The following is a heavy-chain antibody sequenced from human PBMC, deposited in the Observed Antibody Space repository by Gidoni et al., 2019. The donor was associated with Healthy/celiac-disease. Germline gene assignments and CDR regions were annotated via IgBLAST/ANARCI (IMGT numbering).Heavy chain of an antibody. CDR3: ARMRRFYYDSSGYYSDAFDI. CDR1: GFTFSSYG. Sequence: QVQLVESGGGVVQPGRSLRLSCAASGFTFSSYGMHWVRQAPGKGLEWVAVIWYDGSNKYYADSVKGRFTISRDNSKNTLYLQMNSLRAEDTAVYYCARMRRFYYDSSGYYSDAFDIWGQGTMVTVSS. CDR2: IWYDGSNK. V-gene: IGHV3-33*01. J-gene: IGHJ3*02. D-gene: IGHD3-22*01.